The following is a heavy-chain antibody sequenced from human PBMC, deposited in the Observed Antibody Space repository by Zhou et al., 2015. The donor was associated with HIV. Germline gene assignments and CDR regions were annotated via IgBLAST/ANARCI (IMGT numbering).Heavy chain of an antibody. CDR2: IIPIFGTA. J-gene: IGHJ4*02. CDR3: ARGPSDSSPFAWVFDY. D-gene: IGHD6-19*01. CDR1: GGTFSSYA. Sequence: QVQLVQSGAEVKKPGSSVKVSCKASGGTFSSYAISWVRQAPGQGLEWMGGIIPIFGTANYAQKFQGRVTITXDESTSTAYMEVSSLRSDDTAVYYCARGPSDSSPFAWVFDYWGQGTLVTVSS. V-gene: IGHV1-69*01.